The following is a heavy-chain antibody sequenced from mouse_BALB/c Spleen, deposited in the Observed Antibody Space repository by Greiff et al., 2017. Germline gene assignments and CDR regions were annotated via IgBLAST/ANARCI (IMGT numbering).Heavy chain of an antibody. CDR1: GYTFTDYY. CDR3: ARSGQLGLPYYFDY. D-gene: IGHD3-2*01. J-gene: IGHJ2*01. Sequence: VQLQESGAELARPGASVKLSCKASGYTFTDYYINWVKQRTGQGLEWIGEIYPGSGNTYYNEKFKGKATLTADKSSSTAYMQLSSLTSEDSAVYFCARSGQLGLPYYFDYWGQGTTLTVSS. V-gene: IGHV1-77*01. CDR2: IYPGSGNT.